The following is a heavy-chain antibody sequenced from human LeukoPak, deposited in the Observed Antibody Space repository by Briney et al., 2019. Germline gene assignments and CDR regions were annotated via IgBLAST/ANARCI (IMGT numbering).Heavy chain of an antibody. CDR1: GGSFSGYY. D-gene: IGHD2-2*01. CDR2: INHSGST. Sequence: SETLSLTCAVSGGSFSGYYWTWIRQPPGKGLEWIGEINHSGSTNYNPSLKSRVTISVDTSKNQFSLKLSSVTAADTAVYYCARARLCSSTSCYGRYFDYWGQGTLVTVSS. J-gene: IGHJ4*02. CDR3: ARARLCSSTSCYGRYFDY. V-gene: IGHV4-34*01.